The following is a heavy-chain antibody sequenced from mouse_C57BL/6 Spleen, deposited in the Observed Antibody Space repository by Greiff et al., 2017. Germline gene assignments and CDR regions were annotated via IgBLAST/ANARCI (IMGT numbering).Heavy chain of an antibody. CDR2: ISSGGSYT. CDR3: ARQTAQATGAMDY. CDR1: GFTFSSYG. D-gene: IGHD3-2*02. Sequence: EVMLVESGGDLVKPGGSLKLSCAASGFTFSSYGMSWVRQTPDKRLEWVATISSGGSYTYYPDSVKGRFTISRDNAKNTLYLQMSSLKSEDTAMYYCARQTAQATGAMDYWGQGTSVTVSS. V-gene: IGHV5-6*01. J-gene: IGHJ4*01.